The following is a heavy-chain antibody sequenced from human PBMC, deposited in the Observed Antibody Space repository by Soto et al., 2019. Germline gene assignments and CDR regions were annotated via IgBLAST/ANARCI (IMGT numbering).Heavy chain of an antibody. V-gene: IGHV1-18*01. J-gene: IGHJ3*02. CDR3: AREDYGGNHDAFDI. Sequence: ASVKVSXKASGYTFTSYGISWVRQAPGQGLEWMGWISAYNGNTNYAQKLQGRVTMTTDTSTSTAYMELRSLRSDDTAVYYCAREDYGGNHDAFDIWGQGTMVTVSS. CDR2: ISAYNGNT. D-gene: IGHD4-17*01. CDR1: GYTFTSYG.